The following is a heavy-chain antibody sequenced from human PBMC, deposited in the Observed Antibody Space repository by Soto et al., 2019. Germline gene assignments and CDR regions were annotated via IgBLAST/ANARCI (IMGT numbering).Heavy chain of an antibody. CDR3: AKVTRYCTNGVCPDDACDI. Sequence: GGSLRLSCAASGFTFSSYAMSWVRQAPGKGLEWVSAISGSGGSTYYADSVKGRFTISRDNSKNTLYLQMNSLRAEDTAVYYCAKVTRYCTNGVCPDDACDIWGQGTMVTVSS. CDR1: GFTFSSYA. V-gene: IGHV3-23*01. J-gene: IGHJ3*02. CDR2: ISGSGGST. D-gene: IGHD2-8*01.